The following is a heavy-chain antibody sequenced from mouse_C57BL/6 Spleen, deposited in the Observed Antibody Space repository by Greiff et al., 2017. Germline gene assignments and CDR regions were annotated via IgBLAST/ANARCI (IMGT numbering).Heavy chain of an antibody. CDR2: IDPSDSYT. CDR3: ARCGNYFDY. V-gene: IGHV1-50*01. CDR1: GYTFTSYW. D-gene: IGHD1-1*02. J-gene: IGHJ2*01. Sequence: QVQLQQPGAELVKPGASVKLSCKASGYTFTSYWMQWVKQRPGQGLEWIGEIDPSDSYTNYNQKFKGKATLTVDTSSSTAYMQLSSLTSEDSAVYYCARCGNYFDYWGQGTTLTVSS.